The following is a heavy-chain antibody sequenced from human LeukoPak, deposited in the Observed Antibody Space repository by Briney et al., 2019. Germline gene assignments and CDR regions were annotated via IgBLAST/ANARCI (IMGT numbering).Heavy chain of an antibody. CDR3: ARDRAGLLWFGELLWAGIDP. CDR1: GFTFSSYS. D-gene: IGHD3-10*01. J-gene: IGHJ5*02. CDR2: ISSSSSYI. V-gene: IGHV3-21*01. Sequence: NPGRSLRLSCAASGFTFSSYSMNWVRQAPGKGLEWVSSISSSSSYIYYADSVKGRFTISRDNAKNSLYLQMNSLRAEDTAVYYCARDRAGLLWFGELLWAGIDPWGQGTLVTVSS.